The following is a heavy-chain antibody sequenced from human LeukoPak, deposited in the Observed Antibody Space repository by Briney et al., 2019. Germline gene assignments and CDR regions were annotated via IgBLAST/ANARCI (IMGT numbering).Heavy chain of an antibody. J-gene: IGHJ6*02. CDR2: LTGDGNT. V-gene: IGHV3-23*01. D-gene: IGHD6-13*01. CDR1: GFTFTSYA. Sequence: GGSLRLSCAASGFTFTSYAMSWVRQAPGKGLEWVSVLTGDGNTYYADSVKGRFTNSRDDSKNTLFPQMNSLRAEDTAVYYCAREGLSSSWPYYYYYGMDVWGQGTTVTVSS. CDR3: AREGLSSSWPYYYYYGMDV.